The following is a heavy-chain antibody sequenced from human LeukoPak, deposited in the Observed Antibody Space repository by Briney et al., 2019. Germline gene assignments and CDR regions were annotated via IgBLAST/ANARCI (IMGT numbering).Heavy chain of an antibody. CDR1: GFTFSDYY. D-gene: IGHD6-13*01. CDR3: ARAHNIAAAGGDAFDI. V-gene: IGHV3-11*06. Sequence: GGSLRLSCAASGFTFSDYYMSWIRQAPGKGLEWVSYISSSSSYTNYADSVKGRFTISRDNAKNSLHLQMNSLRAEDTAVYYCARAHNIAAAGGDAFDIWGQGTMVTVSS. CDR2: ISSSSSYT. J-gene: IGHJ3*02.